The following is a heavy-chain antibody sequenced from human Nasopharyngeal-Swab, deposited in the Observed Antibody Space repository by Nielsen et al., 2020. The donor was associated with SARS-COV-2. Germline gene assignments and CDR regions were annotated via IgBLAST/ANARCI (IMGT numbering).Heavy chain of an antibody. CDR2: INHSGST. Sequence: SQTLSLTCAVYGGSFSGYYWSWISQLPGKGLEWNGEINHSGSTNSHRSLRSRVTISVDTSKNQFTLKLSSVTAADTAVYYCAGYYYDSSILDYWGQGTLVTVSS. D-gene: IGHD3-22*01. CDR1: GGSFSGYY. V-gene: IGHV4-34*01. J-gene: IGHJ4*02. CDR3: AGYYYDSSILDY.